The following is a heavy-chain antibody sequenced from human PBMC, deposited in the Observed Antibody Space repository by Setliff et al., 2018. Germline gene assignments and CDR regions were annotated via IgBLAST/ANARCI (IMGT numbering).Heavy chain of an antibody. CDR1: GGSISPYF. CDR3: VRDRTAYSYGLDV. V-gene: IGHV4-59*01. J-gene: IGHJ6*02. Sequence: SETLSLTCTVSGGSISPYFWSWIRQPPGKGLEWIGYIYHNGNTNFNPSLKTRVTMSVDTSKNQFALNLRSVTAADTAVYYCVRDRTAYSYGLDVWGQGTTVTSP. CDR2: IYHNGNT. D-gene: IGHD5-18*01.